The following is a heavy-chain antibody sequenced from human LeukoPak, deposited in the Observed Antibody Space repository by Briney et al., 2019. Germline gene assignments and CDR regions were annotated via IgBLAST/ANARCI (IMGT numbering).Heavy chain of an antibody. J-gene: IGHJ4*02. CDR3: VRVGSTGYSYGCFDY. Sequence: ASVKVSCKASGGTFSSYAISWVRQAPGQGLEWMGRIIPIFGTANYAQKFQGRVTITTDESTSTAYMELSSLRSEDTAVYYCVRVGSTGYSYGCFDYWGQGTLVTVSS. CDR2: IIPIFGTA. D-gene: IGHD5-18*01. CDR1: GGTFSSYA. V-gene: IGHV1-69*05.